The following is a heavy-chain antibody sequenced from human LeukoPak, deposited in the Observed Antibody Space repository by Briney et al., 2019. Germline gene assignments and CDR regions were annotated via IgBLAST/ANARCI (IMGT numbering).Heavy chain of an antibody. V-gene: IGHV3-53*01. D-gene: IGHD1-26*01. Sequence: GGSLRLSCAASGSTVSSNYMSWVRQAPGKGLEWVSIIYSGGSTFYADSVKGRFTISRDNSKNTLYLQVNSLRAEDTAVYYCARGGSYLSAFDIWGQGTMVTVSS. CDR1: GSTVSSNY. J-gene: IGHJ3*02. CDR2: IYSGGST. CDR3: ARGGSYLSAFDI.